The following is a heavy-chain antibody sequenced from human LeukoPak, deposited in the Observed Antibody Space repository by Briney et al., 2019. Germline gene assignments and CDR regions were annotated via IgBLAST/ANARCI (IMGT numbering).Heavy chain of an antibody. CDR3: ARDQGFSYYFYYMDV. V-gene: IGHV3-7*01. D-gene: IGHD3-3*01. J-gene: IGHJ6*03. CDR1: GFTFRSYW. CDR2: INQDGSEK. Sequence: GGSLRLSCAASGFTFRSYWMSWVRQAPGKGLEWVANINQDGSEKYYVDSVKGRFTISRDNAKNSLYLQMYSLRAEDTAVYYCARDQGFSYYFYYMDVWGKGTTVTVSS.